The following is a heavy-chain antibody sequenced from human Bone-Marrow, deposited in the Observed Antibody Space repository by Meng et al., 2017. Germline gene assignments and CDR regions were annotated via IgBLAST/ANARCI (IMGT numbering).Heavy chain of an antibody. D-gene: IGHD3-10*01. J-gene: IGHJ1*01. CDR1: RDSITNHNW. Sequence: QVQLRESGLALMRPSQALSLTFAVSRDSITNHNWCVCVRQPPGKGVERIGEMPQRGSSPYIPSLKSRVSMSIDKSKIQFSLKLTSVTAADTAVYNCLRGSGGSVWGQGTLVTVSS. CDR3: LRGSGGSV. V-gene: IGHV4-4*02. CDR2: MPQRGSS.